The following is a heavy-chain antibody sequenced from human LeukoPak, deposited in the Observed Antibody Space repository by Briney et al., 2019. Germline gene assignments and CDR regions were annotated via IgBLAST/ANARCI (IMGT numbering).Heavy chain of an antibody. CDR1: GYTFTDAY. Sequence: ASVTVSFKASGYTFTDAYVHWVRQAPGQGLEWMGWINPNSGGSTQAQKFQGRVTMTRDTSISTAYMDLSRLRSDDTAVYYCARKGGCSNGVCSALDYWGQGTLVTVSS. CDR3: ARKGGCSNGVCSALDY. V-gene: IGHV1-2*02. J-gene: IGHJ4*02. D-gene: IGHD2-8*01. CDR2: INPNSGGS.